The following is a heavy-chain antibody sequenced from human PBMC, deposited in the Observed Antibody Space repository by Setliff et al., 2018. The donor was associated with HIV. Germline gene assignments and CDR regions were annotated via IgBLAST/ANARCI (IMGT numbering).Heavy chain of an antibody. D-gene: IGHD6-13*01. CDR3: ARGAIAAAGDFDY. V-gene: IGHV4-39*02. CDR1: GVSTISSSSSYY. CDR2: ISHSGIT. Sequence: PSETLSLTCIVSGVSTISSSSSYYWGWIRQPPGKGLEWIGYISHSGITYYNPSLKSRVTISVDTSKNHFSLRLSSVTAADTAVYYCARGAIAAAGDFDYWGQGTLVTVSS. J-gene: IGHJ4*02.